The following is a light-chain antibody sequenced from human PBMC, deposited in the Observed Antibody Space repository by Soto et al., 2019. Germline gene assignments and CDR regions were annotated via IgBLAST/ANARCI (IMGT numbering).Light chain of an antibody. CDR2: EVT. V-gene: IGLV2-14*01. J-gene: IGLJ3*02. Sequence: QSALTQPASVSGSPGQSTTIYYTGTSSDVGAYDYVSWYQQHPGKAPKLMIYEVTNRPSGVSDRFSGSKSGNTASLTISGLQAEDEADYYCGSYTSSSTRVFGGGTKLTVL. CDR1: SSDVGAYDY. CDR3: GSYTSSSTRV.